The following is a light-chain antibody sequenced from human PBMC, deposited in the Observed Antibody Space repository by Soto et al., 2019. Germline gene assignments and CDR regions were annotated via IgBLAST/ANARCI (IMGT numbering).Light chain of an antibody. CDR3: QQYGNSPPNT. Sequence: EIVLTQSPGTLSLPPGERATLSCRASQSVSSSYLAWYQQKPGQAPRVLIYGASSRATGIPDRFSGSGSGTDFTLTISRLEPEDFAVYFCQQYGNSPPNTFGQGTKVDIK. V-gene: IGKV3-20*01. CDR1: QSVSSSY. CDR2: GAS. J-gene: IGKJ2*01.